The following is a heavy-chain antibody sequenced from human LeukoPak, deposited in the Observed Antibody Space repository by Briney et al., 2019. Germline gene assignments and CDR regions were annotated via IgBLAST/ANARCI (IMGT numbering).Heavy chain of an antibody. CDR3: ARAFRTSNYYDSTGMEALGY. Sequence: GASVKVSCKASGYTFTGYYMHWVRQAPGQGLEWMGWINPNSGGTNYAQKFQGRVTMTRDTSISTAYMELSRLRSDDTAVYYCARAFRTSNYYDSTGMEALGYWGQETLVTVSS. CDR1: GYTFTGYY. CDR2: INPNSGGT. V-gene: IGHV1-2*02. J-gene: IGHJ4*02. D-gene: IGHD3-22*01.